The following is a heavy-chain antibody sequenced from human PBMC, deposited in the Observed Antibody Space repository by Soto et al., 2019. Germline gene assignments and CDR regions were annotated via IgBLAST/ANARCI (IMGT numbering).Heavy chain of an antibody. V-gene: IGHV6-1*01. D-gene: IGHD1-26*01. Sequence: QVQLQESGPGLVKPSQTLSLTCAISGDSVSSNSAAWNWIRLSPSRGLEWLARTYYRSRWYNDYAVFVRRRITVNPDTSNNQFSLQLTSVTPEDTAVYYCAGPTSHQWYYMDVWGKGTTVTVSS. CDR1: GDSVSSNSAA. CDR3: AGPTSHQWYYMDV. J-gene: IGHJ6*03. CDR2: TYYRSRWYN.